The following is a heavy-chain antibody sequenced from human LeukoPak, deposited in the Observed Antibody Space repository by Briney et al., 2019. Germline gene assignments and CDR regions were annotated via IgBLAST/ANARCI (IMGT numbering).Heavy chain of an antibody. CDR1: GYTFTGYY. J-gene: IGHJ6*02. CDR2: INPNSGAA. Sequence: ASVKVSCKASGYTFTGYYIHWVRQAPGQGLEWMGWINPNSGAANYARKFQGRVTMTRDTSITTAYMEVSRLRFDDTAVYYCARGMYGLVVWGQGTTVTVSS. CDR3: ARGMYGLVV. V-gene: IGHV1-2*02.